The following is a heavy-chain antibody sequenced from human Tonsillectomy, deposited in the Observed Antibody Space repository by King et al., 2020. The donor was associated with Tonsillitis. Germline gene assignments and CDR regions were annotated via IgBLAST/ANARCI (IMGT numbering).Heavy chain of an antibody. D-gene: IGHD3-22*01. CDR3: ARAFNYYDSSGYDAFDI. Sequence: VQLVQSGAEVKKPGSSVKVSCKASGGTFSSYIINWVRQAPGQGLEWMGGVIPIFGSPNYAQKFQGRVTITADGSTTTAYMELSSLKSEDTAVYYCARAFNYYDSSGYDAFDIWGQGTMLTVSS. CDR2: VIPIFGSP. V-gene: IGHV1-69*01. CDR1: GGTFSSYI. J-gene: IGHJ3*02.